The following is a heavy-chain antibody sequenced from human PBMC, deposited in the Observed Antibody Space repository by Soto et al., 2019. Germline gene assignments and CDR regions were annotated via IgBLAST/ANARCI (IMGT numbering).Heavy chain of an antibody. Sequence: EVQLVESGGDLVQPGGSLRLSCAASGFTVSSNYMSWVRQAPGKGLEWISIIYSAGNTYYADSVKGRFTISRDNSKNTLYLQMNRLGAEDTAVYYWARDFVVGGPTINYYYGMAVWGQGPTVTVSS. CDR2: IYSAGNT. CDR3: ARDFVVGGPTINYYYGMAV. J-gene: IGHJ6*02. CDR1: GFTVSSNY. D-gene: IGHD1-26*01. V-gene: IGHV3-66*01.